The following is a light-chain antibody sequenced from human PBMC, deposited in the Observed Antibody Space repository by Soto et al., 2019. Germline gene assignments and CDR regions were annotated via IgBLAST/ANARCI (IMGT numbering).Light chain of an antibody. J-gene: IGKJ5*01. CDR2: GES. CDR1: QSVSSNF. V-gene: IGKV3-20*01. Sequence: EIVLTQSPGTLSLSPGERGTLSCRASQSVSSNFLAWYQQKPGQAPRLLIYGESSRATGIPDRFSGSGSGTDFTLTISRLEPDDFAVYYCQQYGSSSTFGQGTRLEIK. CDR3: QQYGSSST.